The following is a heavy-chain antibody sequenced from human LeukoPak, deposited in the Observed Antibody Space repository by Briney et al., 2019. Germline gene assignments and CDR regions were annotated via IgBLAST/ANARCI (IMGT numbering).Heavy chain of an antibody. D-gene: IGHD5-18*01. CDR1: GYTFTGYY. Sequence: ASVKVSCKASGYTFTGYYLHWVGQAPGQGLDLVGWINPNSGGTDYAQKFQGRVTMTRDTSISAAYMELSRLRSDDTAVYYCARDDRGYTHFDYWGQGTLVTVSS. CDR3: ARDDRGYTHFDY. CDR2: INPNSGGT. J-gene: IGHJ4*02. V-gene: IGHV1-2*02.